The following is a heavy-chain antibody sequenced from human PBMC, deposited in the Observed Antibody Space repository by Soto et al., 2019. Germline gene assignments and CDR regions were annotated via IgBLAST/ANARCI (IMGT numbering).Heavy chain of an antibody. J-gene: IGHJ5*02. CDR1: GFTFTSSA. CDR3: AAAHYYDSSGFPRLKFDP. Sequence: SVKVSCKASGFTFTSSAVQWVRQARGQRLEWIGWIVVGSGNTNYAQKFQERVTITRDMSTSTAYMELSSLRSEDTAVYYCAAAHYYDSSGFPRLKFDPWGQGTLVTVSS. D-gene: IGHD3-22*01. CDR2: IVVGSGNT. V-gene: IGHV1-58*01.